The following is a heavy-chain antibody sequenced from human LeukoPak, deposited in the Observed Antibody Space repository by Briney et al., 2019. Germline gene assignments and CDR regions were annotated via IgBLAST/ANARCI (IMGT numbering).Heavy chain of an antibody. CDR1: GLTVSSDY. J-gene: IGHJ4*02. CDR2: IYSGGGT. CDR3: AKGIESWLTYFDH. V-gene: IGHV3-66*01. Sequence: GGSLRLSCAASGLTVSSDYMSWVRQAPGKGLEWVSVIYSGGGTYYADSVRGRFTISRDNSKNTLSLQMNSLRAEDTAVYYCAKGIESWLTYFDHWGQGTLVTASS. D-gene: IGHD5-18*01.